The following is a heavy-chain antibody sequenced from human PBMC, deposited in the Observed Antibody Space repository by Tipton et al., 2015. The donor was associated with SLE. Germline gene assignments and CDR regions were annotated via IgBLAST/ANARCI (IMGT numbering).Heavy chain of an antibody. V-gene: IGHV4-59*11. CDR1: GGSISSHY. CDR3: ARDERAFDI. J-gene: IGHJ3*02. Sequence: TLSLTCTVSGGSISSHYWSWIRQPPGKGLEWIGYIYYSGSTNYNPSLKSRVTISVDTSKNQFSLKLSSVTAVDTAVYYCARDERAFDIWGQGTMVTVSS. D-gene: IGHD5-24*01. CDR2: IYYSGST.